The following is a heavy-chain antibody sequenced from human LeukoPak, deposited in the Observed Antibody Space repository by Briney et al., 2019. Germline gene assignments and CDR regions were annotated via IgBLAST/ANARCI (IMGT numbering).Heavy chain of an antibody. CDR2: IYNSGST. CDR1: GGSISSRSYY. D-gene: IGHD6-19*01. Sequence: ETSETLSLTCTVSGGSISSRSYYWGWIRQPPGTGLEWIWSIYNSGSTDYNPSLKSRVTISVATSKNQFSLKLSSVTAADTAVYYCARLYKTAVAGPVYYFDYWGQGTLVTVSS. V-gene: IGHV4-39*07. CDR3: ARLYKTAVAGPVYYFDY. J-gene: IGHJ4*02.